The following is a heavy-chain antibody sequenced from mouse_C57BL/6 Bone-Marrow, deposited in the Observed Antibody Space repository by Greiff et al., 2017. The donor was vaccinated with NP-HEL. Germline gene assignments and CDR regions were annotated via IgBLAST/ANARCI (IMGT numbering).Heavy chain of an antibody. CDR3: ARRGNYPFDY. J-gene: IGHJ2*01. Sequence: EVKVEESGGGLVQPGGSLKLSCAASGFTFSDYYMYWVRQTPEKRLEWVAYISNGGGSTYYPDTVKGRFTISRDNAKNTLYLQMSRLKSEDTAMYYCARRGNYPFDYWGQGTTLTVSS. CDR1: GFTFSDYY. V-gene: IGHV5-12*01. CDR2: ISNGGGST. D-gene: IGHD2-1*01.